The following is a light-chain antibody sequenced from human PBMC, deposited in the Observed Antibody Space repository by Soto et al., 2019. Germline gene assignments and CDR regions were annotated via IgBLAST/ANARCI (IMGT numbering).Light chain of an antibody. CDR1: RSVSSR. CDR3: QQYNKWPQT. J-gene: IGKJ1*01. V-gene: IGKV3-15*01. Sequence: EVVMTHSPATLSVSPGERATLSCRASRSVSSRLAWYQQKPGQAPRLLIYGASTRATDIPPSFTGSGSGTEFTLTISSLQSEDIAVYYCQQYNKWPQTFGQGTKVDIK. CDR2: GAS.